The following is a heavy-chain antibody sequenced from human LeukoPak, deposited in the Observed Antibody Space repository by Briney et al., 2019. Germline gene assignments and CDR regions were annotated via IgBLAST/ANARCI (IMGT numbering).Heavy chain of an antibody. CDR2: IIPIFGTA. J-gene: IGHJ6*03. CDR1: RGTFSSYA. D-gene: IGHD1-26*01. V-gene: IGHV1-69*05. Sequence: SVKVSCKASRGTFSSYAISWVRQAPGQGLEWMGRIIPIFGTANYAQKFQGRVTITTDESTSTAYMELSSLRSEDTAVYYCARDPFGGSYQQDYYMDVWGKGTTVTVSS. CDR3: ARDPFGGSYQQDYYMDV.